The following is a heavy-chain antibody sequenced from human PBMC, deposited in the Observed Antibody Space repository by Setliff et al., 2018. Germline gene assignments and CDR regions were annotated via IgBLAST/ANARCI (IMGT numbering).Heavy chain of an antibody. CDR3: ARGIICSGGSCLMDV. J-gene: IGHJ6*04. D-gene: IGHD2-15*01. V-gene: IGHV3-48*01. CDR2: ISSSSSSM. CDR1: GFTFSRFS. Sequence: GGSLRLSCAASGFTFSRFSMNWVRQAPGKGLEWLSYISSSSSSMYYADSVEGRFTISRDNAKNSLYLQMNSLRAEDTAVYYCARGIICSGGSCLMDVWGKGTTVTVSS.